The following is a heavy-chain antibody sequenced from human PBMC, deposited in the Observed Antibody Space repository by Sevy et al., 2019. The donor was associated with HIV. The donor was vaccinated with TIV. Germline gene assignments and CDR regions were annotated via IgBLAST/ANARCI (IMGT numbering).Heavy chain of an antibody. D-gene: IGHD3-16*01. Sequence: SKTLSLTCTVSGGSISLYYWSWIRQPAGKGLEWIGHIYGRGSTSYNPSLKSRVTMSVDTSQNQISLKLTSVTAADTAVYYCAREAKLGAPLGYWGQGTLVTVSS. CDR3: AREAKLGAPLGY. V-gene: IGHV4-4*07. J-gene: IGHJ4*02. CDR2: IYGRGST. CDR1: GGSISLYY.